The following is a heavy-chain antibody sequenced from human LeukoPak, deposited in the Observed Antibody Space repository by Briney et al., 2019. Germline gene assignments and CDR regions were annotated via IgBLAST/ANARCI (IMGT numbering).Heavy chain of an antibody. Sequence: GGSQRLSCAASGFTFSSYWMHWVRQAPGKGPVWVSRILSDGSSTSYADSVKGRSTISRDNAKNTLYLQMNSLRVEDTAVYYCARDGSLPDKWGQGTLVTVSS. J-gene: IGHJ4*02. CDR1: GFTFSSYW. V-gene: IGHV3-74*01. CDR2: ILSDGSST. D-gene: IGHD3-9*01. CDR3: ARDGSLPDK.